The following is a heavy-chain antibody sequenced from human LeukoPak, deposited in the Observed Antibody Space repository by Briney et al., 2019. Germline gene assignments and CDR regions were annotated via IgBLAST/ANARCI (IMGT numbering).Heavy chain of an antibody. J-gene: IGHJ4*02. V-gene: IGHV3-33*06. CDR2: IWYDGSNK. CDR1: GFTFSSYS. CDR3: AKGQRITIFGVVVRSQHFDY. Sequence: GGSLRLSCAASGFTFSSYSMNWVRQAPGKGLEWVAVIWYDGSNKYYADSVKGRFTISRDNSKNTLYLQMNSLRAEDTAVYYCAKGQRITIFGVVVRSQHFDYWGQGTLVTVSS. D-gene: IGHD3-3*01.